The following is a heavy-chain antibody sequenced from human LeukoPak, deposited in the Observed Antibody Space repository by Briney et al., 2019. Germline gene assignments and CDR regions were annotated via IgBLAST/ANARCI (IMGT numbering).Heavy chain of an antibody. J-gene: IGHJ4*02. D-gene: IGHD1-26*01. CDR3: ARMSIVGADWEY. Sequence: SETLSPTPAVYGGSFCGYYCSGIRQPPGKGLEWIGEINHSGSTNYNPSLKSRVTISVDTSKNQFSLKLSSVTAADTAVYYCARMSIVGADWEYWGQGTLVTVSS. CDR2: INHSGST. V-gene: IGHV4-34*01. CDR1: GGSFCGYY.